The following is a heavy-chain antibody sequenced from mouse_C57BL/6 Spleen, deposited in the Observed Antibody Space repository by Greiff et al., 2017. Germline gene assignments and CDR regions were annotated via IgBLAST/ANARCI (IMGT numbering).Heavy chain of an antibody. CDR3: ATCDGYYFWCAY. Sequence: QVQLQQPGAELVMPGASVKLSCKASGYTFTSYWMHWVKQRPGQGLEWIGEIDPSDSYTNYNQKFKGKSTLTVDKSSSTAYMQLSSLTSVDSAVXYCATCDGYYFWCAYWGQGTLVTVSA. CDR1: GYTFTSYW. J-gene: IGHJ3*01. CDR2: IDPSDSYT. V-gene: IGHV1-69*01. D-gene: IGHD2-3*01.